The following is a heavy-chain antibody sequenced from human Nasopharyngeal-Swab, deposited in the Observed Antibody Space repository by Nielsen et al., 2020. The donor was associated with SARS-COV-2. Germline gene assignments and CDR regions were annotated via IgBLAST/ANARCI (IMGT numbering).Heavy chain of an antibody. CDR1: GGSISSSSYY. D-gene: IGHD3-3*01. CDR2: ISCSGST. V-gene: IGHV4-39*07. J-gene: IGHJ6*02. Sequence: SETLSLTCTVSGGSISSSSYYWGWIRQPPGRGLEWIGSISCSGSTYYNPSLKSRVTISVHTSKNQCSLTLSSLPAADTAVYYCARYPGSDYDFWSCDYSGMDVWGQGTTVTVSS. CDR3: ARYPGSDYDFWSCDYSGMDV.